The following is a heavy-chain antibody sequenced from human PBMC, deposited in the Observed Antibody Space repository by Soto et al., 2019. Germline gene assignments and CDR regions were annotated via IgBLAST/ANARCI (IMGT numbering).Heavy chain of an antibody. V-gene: IGHV3-33*08. D-gene: IGHD5-12*01. CDR2: IWYDGSNK. CDR3: ARGWKRWLQLRRGLLDY. Sequence: QVQLVESGGGVVQPGRSLRLSCAASGFTFSSYAMHWVRQAPGKGLEWVAVIWYDGSNKYYADSVKGRFTISRDNSKNTLYLQMNSLRAEDTAVYYCARGWKRWLQLRRGLLDYWGQGTLVTVSS. CDR1: GFTFSSYA. J-gene: IGHJ4*02.